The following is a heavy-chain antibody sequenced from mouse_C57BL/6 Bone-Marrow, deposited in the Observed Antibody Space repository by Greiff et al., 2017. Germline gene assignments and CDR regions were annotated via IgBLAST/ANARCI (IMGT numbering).Heavy chain of an antibody. CDR3: ARLDDYDGFAY. CDR2: INPSTGGT. J-gene: IGHJ3*01. Sequence: VQLQQSGPELVKPGASVKISCKASGYSFTGYYMNWVKQSPEKSLEWIGEINPSTGGTTYNQKFKAKATLTVDKSSSTAYMQLKSLTSEDSAVYYCARLDDYDGFAYWGQGTLVTGSA. D-gene: IGHD2-4*01. V-gene: IGHV1-42*01. CDR1: GYSFTGYY.